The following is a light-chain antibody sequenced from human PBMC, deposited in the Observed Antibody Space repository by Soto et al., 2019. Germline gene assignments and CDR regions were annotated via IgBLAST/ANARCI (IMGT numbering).Light chain of an antibody. CDR2: EVT. CDR1: SSDVGGYNY. V-gene: IGLV2-8*01. Sequence: QSALTQPPSASGSLGQSVTISRTGTSSDVGGYNYVSWHQQHPGKAPKLMIYEVTKRPSGVPDRFSGSKSGNTASLTVSGLQAEDEADYYCSSFAGGGNPVLFGGGTKLTDL. J-gene: IGLJ2*01. CDR3: SSFAGGGNPVL.